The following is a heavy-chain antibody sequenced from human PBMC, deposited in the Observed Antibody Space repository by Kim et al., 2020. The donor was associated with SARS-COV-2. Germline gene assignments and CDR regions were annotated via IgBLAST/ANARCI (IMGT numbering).Heavy chain of an antibody. J-gene: IGHJ6*02. D-gene: IGHD6-25*01. Sequence: GGSLRLSCAASGFTVSSNYMSWVRQAPGKGLEWVSVIYSGRNTYYADSVKGRFTISRDNSKNTLYLQMNNLRVEDTAVYYCAKNGFLAAYYAMDAWGQGTTVTVSS. CDR1: GFTVSSNY. V-gene: IGHV3-53*01. CDR2: IYSGRNT. CDR3: AKNGFLAAYYAMDA.